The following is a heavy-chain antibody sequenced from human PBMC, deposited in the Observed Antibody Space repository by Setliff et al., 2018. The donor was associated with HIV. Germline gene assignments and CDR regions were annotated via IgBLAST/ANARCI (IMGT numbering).Heavy chain of an antibody. J-gene: IGHJ5*02. V-gene: IGHV4-38-2*01. D-gene: IGHD2-21*01. Sequence: SETLSLTCVVSGYSISSGYYWGWIRQPPGTGLEWIGSFYHSTTYYNPSLKSRVTISVDTSKNQFSLKLTSVTAADTAVYYCARYGGNSFWFDPWGPGTLGTVS. CDR2: FYHSTT. CDR1: GYSISSGYY. CDR3: ARYGGNSFWFDP.